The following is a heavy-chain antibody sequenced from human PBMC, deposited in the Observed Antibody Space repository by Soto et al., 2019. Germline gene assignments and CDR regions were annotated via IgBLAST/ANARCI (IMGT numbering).Heavy chain of an antibody. D-gene: IGHD2-2*01. V-gene: IGHV4-59*01. CDR3: ARSVGDCSSTSCIPSWGFDP. CDR2: IYYSGST. Sequence: PSETLSLTCTVSGGSISSYYWSWIRQPPGKGLEWIGYIYYSGSTNYNPSLKSRVTISVDTSKNQFSLKLSSVTAADTAVYYCARSVGDCSSTSCIPSWGFDPWGQGTLVTVSS. J-gene: IGHJ5*02. CDR1: GGSISSYY.